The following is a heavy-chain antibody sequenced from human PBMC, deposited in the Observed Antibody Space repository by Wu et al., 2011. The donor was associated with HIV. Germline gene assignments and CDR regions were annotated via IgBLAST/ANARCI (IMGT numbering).Heavy chain of an antibody. D-gene: IGHD3-10*01. CDR2: INPNSGGT. Sequence: QVQLVQSGAEVKKPGASVKVSCKASGYTFTGYYMHWVRQAPGQGLEWMGWINPNSGGTNYAKKFQGRVTMTRDTSISTAYMELSWLRSDDTAVYYXAXVNVRGVILTNFDYWGQGTLVTVSS. CDR3: AXVNVRGVILTNFDY. V-gene: IGHV1-2*02. J-gene: IGHJ4*02. CDR1: GYTFTGYY.